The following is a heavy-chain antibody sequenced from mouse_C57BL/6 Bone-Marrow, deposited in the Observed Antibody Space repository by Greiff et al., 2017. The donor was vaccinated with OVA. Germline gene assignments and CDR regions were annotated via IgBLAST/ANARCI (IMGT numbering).Heavy chain of an antibody. CDR3: ARGLLRAWFAY. J-gene: IGHJ3*01. Sequence: VQLQQSGAELARPGASVKMSCKASGYTFTSYSMHWVKQRPGQGLEWIGYINPSSGYTKYNQKFKDKATLTADKSYSTAYMKLSSLTSEDSAVSYCARGLLRAWFAYWGQGTLVTVSA. CDR2: INPSSGYT. D-gene: IGHD1-1*01. V-gene: IGHV1-4*01. CDR1: GYTFTSYS.